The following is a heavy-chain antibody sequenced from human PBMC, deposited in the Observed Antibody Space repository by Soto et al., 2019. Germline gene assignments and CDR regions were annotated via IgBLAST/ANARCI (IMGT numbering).Heavy chain of an antibody. CDR3: ARDLFQSGSSVGGRETYYYYGMDV. V-gene: IGHV1-18*01. D-gene: IGHD6-13*01. CDR1: GYTFTSYG. J-gene: IGHJ6*02. CDR2: ISAYNGNT. Sequence: GASVKVSCKASGYTFTSYGISWVRQAPGQGLEWMGWISAYNGNTNYAQKLQGRVTMTTDTSTSTAYMELRSLRSDDTAVYYCARDLFQSGSSVGGRETYYYYGMDVWGQGTTVTVSS.